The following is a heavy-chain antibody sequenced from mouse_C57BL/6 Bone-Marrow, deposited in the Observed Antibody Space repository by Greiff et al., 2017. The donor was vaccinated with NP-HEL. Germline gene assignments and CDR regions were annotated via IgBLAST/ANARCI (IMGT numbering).Heavy chain of an antibody. D-gene: IGHD1-3*01. V-gene: IGHV1-69*01. J-gene: IGHJ3*01. CDR2: IDPSDSYT. Sequence: QVQLQQPGAELVMPGASVKLSCKASGYTFTSYWMHWVKQRPGQGLEWIGEIDPSDSYTNYTQKFKGKSTLTVDKSSSTAYMRLSRLTSEDSAVYYCAREWEGWDHWFAYWGQGTRVTVSA. CDR3: AREWEGWDHWFAY. CDR1: GYTFTSYW.